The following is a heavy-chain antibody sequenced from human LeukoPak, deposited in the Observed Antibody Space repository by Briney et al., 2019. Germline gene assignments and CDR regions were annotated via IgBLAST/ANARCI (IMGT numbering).Heavy chain of an antibody. D-gene: IGHD3-3*01. Sequence: GGSLRLSCAASGFTFTSHAVSWVRQAPGKGLKWVSALSGSADSTYYADSVKGRFIISRDNSNNTVYLQMNSLRAEDTAVYYCARDFWDDFEYPYFWGRGTLVTVSS. V-gene: IGHV3-23*01. CDR1: GFTFTSHA. CDR2: LSGSADST. J-gene: IGHJ2*01. CDR3: ARDFWDDFEYPYF.